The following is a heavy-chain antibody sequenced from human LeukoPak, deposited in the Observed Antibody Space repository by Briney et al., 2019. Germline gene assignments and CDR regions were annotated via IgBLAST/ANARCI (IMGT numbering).Heavy chain of an antibody. CDR3: ARVLLVYSGYDSAWFDP. D-gene: IGHD5-12*01. J-gene: IGHJ5*02. V-gene: IGHV1-69*13. CDR1: GGTFSSYA. Sequence: SVKVSCKASGGTFSSYAISWVRQAPGQGLEWMGGIAPIFGAANYAQKFQGRVTITADESTSTAYMELSSLRSEDTAVYYCARVLLVYSGYDSAWFDPWGQGTLVTVSS. CDR2: IAPIFGAA.